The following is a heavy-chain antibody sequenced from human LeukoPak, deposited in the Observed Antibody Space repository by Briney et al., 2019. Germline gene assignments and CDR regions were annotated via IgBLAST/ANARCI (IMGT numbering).Heavy chain of an antibody. CDR1: GYSINSGYY. D-gene: IGHD3-10*01. CDR3: ATPRVRGNWFDP. J-gene: IGHJ5*02. Sequence: SETLSLTCTVSGYSINSGYYWDWIRQPPGKGLEWIGSIYHSGSTYYNPSLKSRVTISVDTSKNQFSLKLSSVTAADTAVYYCATPRVRGNWFDPWGQGTLVTVSS. V-gene: IGHV4-38-2*02. CDR2: IYHSGST.